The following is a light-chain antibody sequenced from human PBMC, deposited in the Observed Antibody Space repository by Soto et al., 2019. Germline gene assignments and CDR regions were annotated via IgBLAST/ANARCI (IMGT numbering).Light chain of an antibody. V-gene: IGLV2-14*01. CDR2: DVS. CDR3: SSYTSSSTRV. Sequence: QSVLTQPASVSGSPGQSITISCTGTSSEVGGYNYVSWYQQHSGKAPKLMIYDVSNRPSGVSNRFSGSKSGNAASLTISGLQAEDEADYYCSSYTSSSTRVFGGGTKLTVL. CDR1: SSEVGGYNY. J-gene: IGLJ3*02.